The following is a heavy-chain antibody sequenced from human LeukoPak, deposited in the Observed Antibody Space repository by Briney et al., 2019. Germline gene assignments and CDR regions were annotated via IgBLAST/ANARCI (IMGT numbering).Heavy chain of an antibody. V-gene: IGHV4-4*09. Sequence: SETLSLTCTVSGDSISYTNYYWGWIRQPPGKGLEWIGYIYTSGSTNYNPSLKSRVTISVDTSKNQFSLKLSSVTAADTAVYYCARSTGIAAAGNHYYYYMDVWGKGTTVTVSS. D-gene: IGHD6-13*01. CDR1: GDSISYTNYY. CDR2: IYTSGST. CDR3: ARSTGIAAAGNHYYYYMDV. J-gene: IGHJ6*03.